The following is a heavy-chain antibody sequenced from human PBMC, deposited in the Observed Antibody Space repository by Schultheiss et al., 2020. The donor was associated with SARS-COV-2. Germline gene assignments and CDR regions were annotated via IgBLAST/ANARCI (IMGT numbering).Heavy chain of an antibody. J-gene: IGHJ4*02. CDR3: ARVRGWYGLFDF. CDR2: IDQDGSET. Sequence: GGSLRLSCAASGFTFSSYWMSWVRQAPGKGLEWVANIDQDGSETDFVDSVKGRFTISRDNAENSLYLQMSSLRAEDTAVYYCARVRGWYGLFDFWGQGTLVTVSS. D-gene: IGHD6-19*01. V-gene: IGHV3-7*03. CDR1: GFTFSSYW.